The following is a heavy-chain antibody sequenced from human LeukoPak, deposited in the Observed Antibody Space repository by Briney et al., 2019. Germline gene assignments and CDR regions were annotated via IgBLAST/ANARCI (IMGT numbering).Heavy chain of an antibody. J-gene: IGHJ3*02. D-gene: IGHD6-19*01. Sequence: SETLSLTCTVSGGSISSYYWSWIRQPPGKGLEWIGYIYYSGSTNYNPSLKSRVTISVDTSKNQFSLKLSSVTAADTAVYYCARQGIAVAGTSPDAFDIWGQGTMVTVSS. V-gene: IGHV4-59*08. CDR3: ARQGIAVAGTSPDAFDI. CDR1: GGSISSYY. CDR2: IYYSGST.